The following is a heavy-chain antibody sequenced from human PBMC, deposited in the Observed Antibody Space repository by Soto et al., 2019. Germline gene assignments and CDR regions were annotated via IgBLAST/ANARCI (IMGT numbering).Heavy chain of an antibody. CDR3: ARHSGYDYVFDY. CDR2: INPNNGDT. CDR1: GYTFTGYY. V-gene: IGHV1-2*02. D-gene: IGHD5-12*01. Sequence: ASVKVSCKASGYTFTGYYIHWVRQAPGQGLEWMGWINPNNGDTNYAQKFQGRVSMTRDTSTSKAYMELSSLRFDDTAVCYCARHSGYDYVFDYWGQGTLVTVSS. J-gene: IGHJ4*02.